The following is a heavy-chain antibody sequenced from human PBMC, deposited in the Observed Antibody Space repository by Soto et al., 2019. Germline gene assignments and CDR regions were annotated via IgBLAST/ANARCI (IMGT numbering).Heavy chain of an antibody. J-gene: IGHJ6*02. CDR1: GGTFSSYA. CDR2: IIPIFGTA. V-gene: IGHV1-69*13. CDR3: AREEMATLYGMDV. D-gene: IGHD5-12*01. Sequence: SVKVSCKASGGTFSSYAISWVRQAPGQGLEWMGGIIPIFGTANYAQKFQGRVTITADESTSTAYMELSSLRSEDTAVYYCAREEMATLYGMDVWGQGTTVTVSS.